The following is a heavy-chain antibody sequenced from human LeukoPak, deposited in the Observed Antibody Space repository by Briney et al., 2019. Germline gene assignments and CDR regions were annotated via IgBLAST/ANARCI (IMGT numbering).Heavy chain of an antibody. CDR3: ARDMRGGFSSGGADC. CDR1: GFTFSSYE. D-gene: IGHD3-10*01. J-gene: IGHJ4*02. CDR2: ISSGGSTV. V-gene: IGHV3-48*03. Sequence: GGSLRLSCAASGFTFSSYEMNWVRQAPGQGLEWISYISSGGSTVYYADSVKGRFTVSRDNAENALFLQMNSPRVEDTAVYYCARDMRGGFSSGGADCWGQGALVTVSS.